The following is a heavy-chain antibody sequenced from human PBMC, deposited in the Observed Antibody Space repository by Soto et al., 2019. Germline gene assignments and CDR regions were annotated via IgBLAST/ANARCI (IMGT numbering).Heavy chain of an antibody. CDR2: INHSGST. CDR1: GGSFSGYY. Sequence: SETLSLTCAVYGGSFSGYYWSWIRQPPGKGLEWIGEINHSGSTNYNPSLKSRVTISVDTSKNQFSLKLSSVTAADTAVYYCARTPLFGVVIRLYFAYWGQGTLVSVSS. D-gene: IGHD3-3*01. J-gene: IGHJ4*02. V-gene: IGHV4-34*01. CDR3: ARTPLFGVVIRLYFAY.